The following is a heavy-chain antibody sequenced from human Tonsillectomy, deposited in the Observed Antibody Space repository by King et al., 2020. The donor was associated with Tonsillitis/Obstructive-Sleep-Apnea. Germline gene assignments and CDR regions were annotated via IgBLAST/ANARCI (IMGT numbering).Heavy chain of an antibody. V-gene: IGHV4-59*13. CDR1: GGSISSYQ. J-gene: IGHJ4*02. CDR3: ARGSSFDQ. Sequence: VQLQESGPGLVKPSETLSLTCTVSGGSISSYQWNWIRQPPGKGLEWIGYIFHNGRSNYNPSLKCRITIFVATSTNQVSLRLSSVTAADTALYYCARGSSFDQWGQGTLVTVSS. CDR2: IFHNGRS.